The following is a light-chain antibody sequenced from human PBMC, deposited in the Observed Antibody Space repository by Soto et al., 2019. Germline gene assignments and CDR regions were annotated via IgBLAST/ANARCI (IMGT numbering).Light chain of an antibody. V-gene: IGLV4-69*01. CDR2: LNSDGSH. CDR3: QTWDTGDLV. Sequence: QLVLTQSPSASASLGASVKLTCTRSSEHRTYTIPWHQQQPEQGPRYVMRLNSDGSHKKGDEIPDRFSGSSSGAERYLTYSSLQSEEDADYFCQTWDTGDLVFGGGTKLTVL. J-gene: IGLJ2*01. CDR1: SEHRTYT.